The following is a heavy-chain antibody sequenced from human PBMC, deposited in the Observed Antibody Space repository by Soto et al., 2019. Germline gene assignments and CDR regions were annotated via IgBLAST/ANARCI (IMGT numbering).Heavy chain of an antibody. CDR2: IIPIFGTA. Sequence: SAKVCCKACGGTISSYAISWVRQAPGQGLEWMGGIIPIFGTANYAQKFQGRVTITADESTSTAYMELSSLRSEDTAVYYCARDVEINGLSYWFDPWGQGTLVTVSS. J-gene: IGHJ5*02. CDR1: GGTISSYA. V-gene: IGHV1-69*01. CDR3: ARDVEINGLSYWFDP. D-gene: IGHD3-16*01.